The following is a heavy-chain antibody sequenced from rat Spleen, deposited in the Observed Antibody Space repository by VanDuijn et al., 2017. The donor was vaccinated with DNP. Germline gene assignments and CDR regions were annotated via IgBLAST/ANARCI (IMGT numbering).Heavy chain of an antibody. CDR1: GFSLTSYN. CDR2: ISTGGDT. D-gene: IGHD1-3*01. Sequence: QVQLKESGPGLVQPSQTLSLTCTVAGFSLTSYNVHWVLQPPGKGLECIAAISTGGDTYYNSALKSRLSISRDTSRSQVFLKMNSLQTEDTAIYFCTRRTVAAGYFDYWGQGVMVTVSS. J-gene: IGHJ2*01. CDR3: TRRTVAAGYFDY. V-gene: IGHV2-6*01.